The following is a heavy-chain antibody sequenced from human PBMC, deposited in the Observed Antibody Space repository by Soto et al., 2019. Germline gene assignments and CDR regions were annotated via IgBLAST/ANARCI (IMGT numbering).Heavy chain of an antibody. CDR3: AIRASYYDSSGYFDY. Sequence: EVQLVEAGGGLVQPGGSLRLSCAASGFTFSSYWMHWVRQALGKGLVWVSRINSDGSSTSYADSVKGRFTISRDNAKNTLYLQMNSLRAEDTAVYYCAIRASYYDSSGYFDYWGQGTLVTVSS. CDR2: INSDGSST. J-gene: IGHJ4*02. V-gene: IGHV3-74*01. CDR1: GFTFSSYW. D-gene: IGHD3-22*01.